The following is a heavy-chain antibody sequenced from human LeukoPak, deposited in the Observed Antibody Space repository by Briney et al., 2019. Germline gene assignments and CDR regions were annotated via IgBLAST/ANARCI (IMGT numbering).Heavy chain of an antibody. V-gene: IGHV3-11*01. D-gene: IGHD5-12*01. Sequence: PGGSLRLSCAASGFIFSDYYMSWIRQAPGKGLEWVSYISSSGSTMYYTDSVKGRFTTSRDNAKDSLYLQMNSLRAEDTAVYYCARDPGSGYEEHFDYWGQGTLVTVSS. J-gene: IGHJ4*02. CDR3: ARDPGSGYEEHFDY. CDR2: ISSSGSTM. CDR1: GFIFSDYY.